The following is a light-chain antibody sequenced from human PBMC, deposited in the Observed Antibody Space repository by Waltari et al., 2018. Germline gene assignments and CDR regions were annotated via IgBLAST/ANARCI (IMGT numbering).Light chain of an antibody. J-gene: IGKJ1*01. CDR3: QKYGSLPAT. V-gene: IGKV3-20*01. CDR1: QSISRY. CDR2: DAS. Sequence: SPGERATLSCRASQSISRYLAWYQHKPGQAPRLLIYDASSRATGIPDRFSGSGSGTDFSLTISRLEPEDFAVYYCQKYGSLPATFGQ.